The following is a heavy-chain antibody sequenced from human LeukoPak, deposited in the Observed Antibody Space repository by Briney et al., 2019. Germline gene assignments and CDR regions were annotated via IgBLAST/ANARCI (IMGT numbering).Heavy chain of an antibody. Sequence: GGSLRLSCAASGFTVCSNYMSWVRQAPGEGREWVSIIYSGGRTYYADPVKGRFTISRDNSTNKMYLQMNSLRAEDTAVYCCVRFGYSYGYGDWNHFDYWGQGTLVTVSS. D-gene: IGHD5-18*01. J-gene: IGHJ4*02. CDR1: GFTVCSNY. CDR2: IYSGGRT. CDR3: VRFGYSYGYGDWNHFDY. V-gene: IGHV3-66*02.